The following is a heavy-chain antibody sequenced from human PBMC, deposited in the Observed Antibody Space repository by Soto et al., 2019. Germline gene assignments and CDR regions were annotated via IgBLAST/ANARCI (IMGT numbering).Heavy chain of an antibody. V-gene: IGHV1-3*01. Sequence: ASVKVSCKASGYTFTSYAMHWVRQAPGQRLEWMGWINAGNGNTKYSQKFQGRVTITRDTSASTAYMELSSLRSEDTAVYYCARAHGMTTVNNFDYWGQGTLVTVSS. D-gene: IGHD4-17*01. CDR2: INAGNGNT. CDR3: ARAHGMTTVNNFDY. CDR1: GYTFTSYA. J-gene: IGHJ4*02.